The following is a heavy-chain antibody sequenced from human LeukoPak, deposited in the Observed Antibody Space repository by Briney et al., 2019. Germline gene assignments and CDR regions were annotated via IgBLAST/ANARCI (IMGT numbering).Heavy chain of an antibody. D-gene: IGHD2-2*01. J-gene: IGHJ6*02. CDR1: GGSFSGYY. CDR2: INHSGST. Sequence: SSETLSLTCAVHGGSFSGYYWSWIRQPPGKGLEWIGEINHSGSTNYNPSLKSRVTISVDTSKNQFSLKLSSVTAADTAVYYCARVTDCSSTSCQPYYGMDVWGQGTTVTVSS. CDR3: ARVTDCSSTSCQPYYGMDV. V-gene: IGHV4-34*01.